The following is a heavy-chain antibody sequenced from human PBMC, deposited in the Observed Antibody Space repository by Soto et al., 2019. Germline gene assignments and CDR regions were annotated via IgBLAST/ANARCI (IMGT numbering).Heavy chain of an antibody. J-gene: IGHJ4*02. Sequence: GGSLRLSCAASGFTFSSYAMSWVRQAPGKGLEWVSAISGSGGTTYYADSVKGRFTISRDNSKNTLYLQMNSLRAEDTAVYNCARDPRLYSGYDYCDYWGQGTLVTVSS. CDR3: ARDPRLYSGYDYCDY. CDR1: GFTFSSYA. V-gene: IGHV3-23*01. D-gene: IGHD5-12*01. CDR2: ISGSGGTT.